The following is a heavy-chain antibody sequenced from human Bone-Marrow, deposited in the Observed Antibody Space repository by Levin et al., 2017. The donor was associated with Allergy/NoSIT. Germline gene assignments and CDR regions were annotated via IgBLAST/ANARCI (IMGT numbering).Heavy chain of an antibody. CDR3: AREQKEAAADC. CDR1: GFTFSRYV. Sequence: GGSLRLSCAASGFTFSRYVMHWVRQAPGKGLEWVAVIWYDGNNKYYADSVKGRFSVSRDNSENTLYLQMSSLRAEDTAIYFCAREQKEAAADCWGQGTLVAVSS. J-gene: IGHJ4*02. CDR2: IWYDGNNK. V-gene: IGHV3-33*01. D-gene: IGHD6-13*01.